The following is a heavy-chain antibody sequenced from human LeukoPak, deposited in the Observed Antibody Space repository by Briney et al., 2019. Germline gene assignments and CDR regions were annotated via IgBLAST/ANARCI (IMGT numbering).Heavy chain of an antibody. V-gene: IGHV4-34*01. Sequence: ASETLSLTCAVYGGSFSGYYWNWIRQPPGKGLEWIGEINHRGSTKYNPSLESPVTMSVDTSNNQFSLKLSSVTAADTAVYYCARGGAAAGRNYYYMDVWGKGTTVTVSS. CDR3: ARGGAAAGRNYYYMDV. CDR1: GGSFSGYY. CDR2: INHRGST. D-gene: IGHD6-13*01. J-gene: IGHJ6*03.